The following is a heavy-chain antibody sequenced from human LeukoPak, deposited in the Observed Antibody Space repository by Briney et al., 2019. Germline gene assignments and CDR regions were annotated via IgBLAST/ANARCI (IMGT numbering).Heavy chain of an antibody. J-gene: IGHJ4*02. CDR1: GYTFTDYG. CDR2: ISAYNGNT. CDR3: ARDKAYYDILTAGGDY. D-gene: IGHD3-9*01. Sequence: GASVKVSCKASGYTFTDYGISWVRQAPGQGLEWMGWISAYNGNTNYAQTLQGRVTMTTDTSTSTAYMELRSLRSDDTAVYYCARDKAYYDILTAGGDYWGQGTLVTVSS. V-gene: IGHV1-18*01.